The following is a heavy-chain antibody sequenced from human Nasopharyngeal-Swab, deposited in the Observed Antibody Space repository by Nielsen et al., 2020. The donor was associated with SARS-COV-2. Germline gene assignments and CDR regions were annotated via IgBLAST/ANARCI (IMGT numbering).Heavy chain of an antibody. Sequence: GESLKISCAASGFTFSSYSMNWVRQAPGKGLEWVSSISSSSSYIYYADSVKGRFTTSRDNAKNSLYLQMNSLRAEDTAVYYCARRDTVTLYYYYYGMDAWGQGTTVTVSS. CDR1: GFTFSSYS. V-gene: IGHV3-21*01. CDR3: ARRDTVTLYYYYYGMDA. CDR2: ISSSSSYI. D-gene: IGHD4-11*01. J-gene: IGHJ6*02.